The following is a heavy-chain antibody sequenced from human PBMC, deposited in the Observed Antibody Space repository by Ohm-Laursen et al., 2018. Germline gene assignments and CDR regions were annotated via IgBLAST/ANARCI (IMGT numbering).Heavy chain of an antibody. D-gene: IGHD3-10*01. CDR1: GFTFSGYA. CDR3: AKGRSGGTGHGNWFES. Sequence: SLRLSCTASGFTFSGYAMSWVRQGPEKGLEWVSVATGSGRSTYYTDSVKGRFSISRDNSKNTLFLQMNSLRVEDPAVYYCAKGRSGGTGHGNWFESWGQGALVIVSS. CDR2: ATGSGRST. V-gene: IGHV3-23*01. J-gene: IGHJ5*01.